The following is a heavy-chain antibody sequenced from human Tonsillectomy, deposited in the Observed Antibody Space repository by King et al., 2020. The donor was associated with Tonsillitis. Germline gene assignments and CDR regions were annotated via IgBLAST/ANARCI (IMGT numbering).Heavy chain of an antibody. CDR3: ARDPGYSRGFDP. Sequence: LQLQESGPGLVKPSETLSLTCIVSGGSISDTSYHWGWPRQPPGKGLEWIGSIYYSGKTYYNSSLKSRVTILVDTSKNQFSLKLSSVTAADTAVYYCARDPGYSRGFDPWGQGTLVTVSS. J-gene: IGHJ5*02. CDR1: GGSISDTSYH. V-gene: IGHV4-39*02. CDR2: IYYSGKT. D-gene: IGHD3-22*01.